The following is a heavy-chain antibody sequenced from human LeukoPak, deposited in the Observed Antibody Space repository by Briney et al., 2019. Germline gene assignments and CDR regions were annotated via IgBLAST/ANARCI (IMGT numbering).Heavy chain of an antibody. CDR3: ARGLFDKGLKLLDY. CDR2: IYQDGSEK. D-gene: IGHD3-9*01. CDR1: GVSFSSYW. J-gene: IGHJ4*02. Sequence: GGSLRLSCAASGVSFSSYWMSWVRQAPGKGLEWVANIYQDGSEKYNVDSVKGRFTISRDNPKNSLYLQMNSLRAEDTAVYYCARGLFDKGLKLLDYWGQGTLVTVSS. V-gene: IGHV3-7*03.